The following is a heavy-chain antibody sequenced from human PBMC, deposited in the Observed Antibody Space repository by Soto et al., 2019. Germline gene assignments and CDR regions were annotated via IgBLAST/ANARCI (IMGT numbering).Heavy chain of an antibody. Sequence: SETLSLTCTVSDGSIDNYYWSWIRQPPGKGLEWIGYIYYSGSASYNPSLKSRVTISVDTSKNQFSLKLSSVTPADTAVYYCARGNYDHNWFDPWGQGTLVTVSS. V-gene: IGHV4-59*01. CDR3: ARGNYDHNWFDP. D-gene: IGHD4-4*01. J-gene: IGHJ5*02. CDR1: DGSIDNYY. CDR2: IYYSGSA.